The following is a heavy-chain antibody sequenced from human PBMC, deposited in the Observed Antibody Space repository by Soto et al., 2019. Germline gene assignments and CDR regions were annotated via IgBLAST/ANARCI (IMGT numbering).Heavy chain of an antibody. D-gene: IGHD3-3*01. CDR1: GFSLSTSGVG. CDR3: VGALWYDFWSGYYRSDASWFDP. CDR2: IYWDDDK. Sequence: SGPTLVNPTQTLTLTCTFSGFSLSTSGVGVGWIRQPPGKALEWLALIYWDDDKRYSPSLKSRLTITKDTSKNQVVLTMTNMDPVDTATYYCVGALWYDFWSGYYRSDASWFDPWGQGTLVTVSS. J-gene: IGHJ5*02. V-gene: IGHV2-5*02.